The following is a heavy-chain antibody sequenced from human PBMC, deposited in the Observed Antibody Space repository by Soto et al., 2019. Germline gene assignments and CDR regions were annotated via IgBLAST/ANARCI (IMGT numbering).Heavy chain of an antibody. CDR2: IIPIFGTA. Sequence: SVKVSCKASGGTFSSYAISWVRQAPGQGLEWMGGIIPIFGTANYAQKFQGRVTITADESTSTAYMELSSLRSEDTAVYYCAMIAAAGIPAPYYFDYWGQGTLVTSPQ. D-gene: IGHD6-13*01. J-gene: IGHJ4*02. CDR3: AMIAAAGIPAPYYFDY. V-gene: IGHV1-69*13. CDR1: GGTFSSYA.